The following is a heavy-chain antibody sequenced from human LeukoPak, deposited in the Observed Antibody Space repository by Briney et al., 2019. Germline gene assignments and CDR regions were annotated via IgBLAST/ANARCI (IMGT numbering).Heavy chain of an antibody. V-gene: IGHV3-11*01. Sequence: TGGSLRLSCAASGFTFSDYYTSWIRQAPGKGLEWVSYISSSGSTIYYADSVKGRFTISRDNAKNSLYLQMNSLRAEDTAVYYCARDPSPTYYDILTGYHRYYYYGMDVWGQGTTVTVSS. CDR1: GFTFSDYY. CDR2: ISSSGSTI. J-gene: IGHJ6*02. D-gene: IGHD3-9*01. CDR3: ARDPSPTYYDILTGYHRYYYYGMDV.